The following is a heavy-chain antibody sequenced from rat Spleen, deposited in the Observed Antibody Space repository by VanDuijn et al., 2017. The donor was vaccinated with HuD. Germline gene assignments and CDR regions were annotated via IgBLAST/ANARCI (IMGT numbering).Heavy chain of an antibody. J-gene: IGHJ1*01. Sequence: QVQLKESGPGLVKPSLTLSLTCTVSGLSLSSNSVSWIRQPPGEGLEWMGIIWSNGGADYNSAFISRLSISRDTSKSQVFLKMNSLQTGDTAMYFCARGGYGSYIYGFFDFWGPGTMVTVSS. D-gene: IGHD1-3*01. CDR2: IWSNGGA. CDR3: ARGGYGSYIYGFFDF. V-gene: IGHV2-47*01. CDR1: GLSLSSNS.